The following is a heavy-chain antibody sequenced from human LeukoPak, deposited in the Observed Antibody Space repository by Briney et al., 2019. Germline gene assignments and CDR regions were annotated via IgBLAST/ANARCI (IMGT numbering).Heavy chain of an antibody. V-gene: IGHV3-74*01. D-gene: IGHD3-10*01. CDR2: INTDGFST. Sequence: PGGSLRLSCAASGFISSSYWMHWVRQPPGKGLVYIACINTDGFSTSYADSVKGRFTISRDNAKNSLYLQMNSLRAEDTAVYYCARGSKGVPGLDYWGQGTLVTVSS. CDR3: ARGSKGVPGLDY. J-gene: IGHJ4*02. CDR1: GFISSSYW.